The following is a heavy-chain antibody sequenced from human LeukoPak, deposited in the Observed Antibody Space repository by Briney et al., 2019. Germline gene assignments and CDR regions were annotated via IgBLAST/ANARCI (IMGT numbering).Heavy chain of an antibody. CDR3: ARDGSGVWFDY. V-gene: IGHV1-18*01. CDR2: INAYNGDT. J-gene: IGHJ4*02. Sequence: PGASVKVSCKASNYTFTSYGISWVRQAPGQGLEWMAWINAYNGDTNYAQKLQGRVTLTTDTSTSTAYMELRSLRSDDTAVYYCARDGSGVWFDYWGQGTLVTVS. CDR1: NYTFTSYG. D-gene: IGHD3-10*01.